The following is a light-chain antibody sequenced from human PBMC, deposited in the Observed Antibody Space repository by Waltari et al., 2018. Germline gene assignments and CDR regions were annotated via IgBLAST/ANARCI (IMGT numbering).Light chain of an antibody. J-gene: IGKJ5*01. CDR1: QRVSSSY. V-gene: IGKV3-20*01. CDR3: QQYGSF. CDR2: GAS. Sequence: EIVLTQSPGTLSLSPGERATLSCRASQRVSSSYLAWYQQKPGQAPRLLIYGASSRAAGIPDSSSGSGSGTDFTLTISRLEPEDLAEYYCQQYGSFFGHGTRLEIK.